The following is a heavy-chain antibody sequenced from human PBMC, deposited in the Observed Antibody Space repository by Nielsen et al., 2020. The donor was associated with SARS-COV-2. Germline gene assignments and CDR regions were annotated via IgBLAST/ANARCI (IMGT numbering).Heavy chain of an antibody. Sequence: GESLKISCATSGFAFSTYWMHWVRQAPGKGLVWVARINNDGSITNYADSVTGRFTISRDNAGNTLYLQMNSLGAVDTAVYYCACRRDGYNYDTFWGQGTRVTVSS. J-gene: IGHJ4*02. V-gene: IGHV3-74*01. CDR3: ACRRDGYNYDTF. CDR1: GFAFSTYW. D-gene: IGHD5-24*01. CDR2: INNDGSIT.